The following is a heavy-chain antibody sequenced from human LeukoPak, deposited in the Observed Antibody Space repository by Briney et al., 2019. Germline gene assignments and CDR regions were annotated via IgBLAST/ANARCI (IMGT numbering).Heavy chain of an antibody. Sequence: SVKVSCKASGGTFSSYAISWVRQAPGQGLEWMGGIIPIFGTANYAQKFQGRVTITADKSTSTAYMELSSLRSEDTAVYYCARISIAAAGTGEDYYYYGMDVWGKGTTVTVSS. V-gene: IGHV1-69*06. CDR3: ARISIAAAGTGEDYYYYGMDV. J-gene: IGHJ6*04. CDR2: IIPIFGTA. CDR1: GGTFSSYA. D-gene: IGHD6-13*01.